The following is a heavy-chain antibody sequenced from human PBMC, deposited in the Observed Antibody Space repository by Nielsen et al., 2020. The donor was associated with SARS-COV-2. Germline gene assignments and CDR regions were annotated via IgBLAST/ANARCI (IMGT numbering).Heavy chain of an antibody. CDR3: AKGVWFGELNY. CDR2: IYYSGST. J-gene: IGHJ4*02. CDR1: GGSISSGSYY. V-gene: IGHV4-61*01. Sequence: SETLSLTCTVSGGSISSGSYYWSWIRQPPGKGLEWIGYIYYSGSTNYNPSLKSRVTISVDTSKNQFSLKLSSVTAADTAVYYCAKGVWFGELNYWGQGTLVTVSS. D-gene: IGHD3-10*01.